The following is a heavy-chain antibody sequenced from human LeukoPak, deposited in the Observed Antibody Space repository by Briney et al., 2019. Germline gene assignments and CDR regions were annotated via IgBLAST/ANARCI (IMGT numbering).Heavy chain of an antibody. J-gene: IGHJ4*02. CDR3: ATGWLSPYGFDY. D-gene: IGHD3-22*01. Sequence: ASVKVSCKVSGLTLTELSMHWVRQAPGKGLEWMGGFDPEDGETIYAQKFQGRVTMTEDTSTDTAYMELSSLRSEDTAVYYCATGWLSPYGFDYWGQGTLVTVSS. V-gene: IGHV1-24*01. CDR2: FDPEDGET. CDR1: GLTLTELS.